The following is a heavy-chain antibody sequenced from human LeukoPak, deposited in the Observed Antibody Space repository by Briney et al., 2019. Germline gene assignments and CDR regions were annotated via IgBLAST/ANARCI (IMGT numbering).Heavy chain of an antibody. D-gene: IGHD6-13*01. V-gene: IGHV3-30-3*01. Sequence: GGSLRLSCAASGFTFSSYAVHWVRQAPGKGLEWVAVISYDGSNKYHADSVKGRFTISRDNSKNTLYLQMNSLRAEDTAVYYCATPFYSSSWYRYSYYYYGMDVWGQGTTVTVSS. J-gene: IGHJ6*02. CDR2: ISYDGSNK. CDR1: GFTFSSYA. CDR3: ATPFYSSSWYRYSYYYYGMDV.